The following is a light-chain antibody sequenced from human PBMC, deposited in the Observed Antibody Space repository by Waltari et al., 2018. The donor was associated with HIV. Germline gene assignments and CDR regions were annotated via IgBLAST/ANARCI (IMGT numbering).Light chain of an antibody. Sequence: QSVLTQPPSVSGAPGQRVTISCTGSSSNIGAGYDVHWYQQLPGTAPKLLIYGNSNRPSGVPDRCSGSKSGTSASLAITGLQAEEWADYYCQSCDGSRSGVFGGGTKLTVL. CDR2: GNS. V-gene: IGLV1-40*01. CDR3: QSCDGSRSGV. CDR1: SSNIGAGYD. J-gene: IGLJ3*02.